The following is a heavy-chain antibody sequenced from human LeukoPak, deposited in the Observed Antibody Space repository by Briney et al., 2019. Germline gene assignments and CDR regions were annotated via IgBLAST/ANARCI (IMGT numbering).Heavy chain of an antibody. Sequence: RASVKVSCKASGYTFTGYYMHWVRQAPGQGLEWMGWINPNSGGTNYAQKFQGRVTMTRDTSISTAYMELSRLRSDDTAVYYCARDLGYYDSSGDDYWGQGTLVTVSS. CDR2: INPNSGGT. V-gene: IGHV1-2*02. D-gene: IGHD3-22*01. J-gene: IGHJ4*02. CDR3: ARDLGYYDSSGDDY. CDR1: GYTFTGYY.